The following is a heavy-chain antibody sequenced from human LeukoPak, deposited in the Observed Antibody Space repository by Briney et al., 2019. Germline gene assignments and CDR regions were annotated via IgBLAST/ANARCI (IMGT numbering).Heavy chain of an antibody. Sequence: PSETLSLTCTVSGGSISSYYCSWIRQPPGEGLEWIGYIYYSGSTNYNPSLKSRVTISVDTSKNQFSLKLSSVAAADTAVYYCARSSSEYCTNGVCPDYYYYYGMDVWGQGTTVTVSS. D-gene: IGHD2-8*01. CDR2: IYYSGST. CDR3: ARSSSEYCTNGVCPDYYYYYGMDV. CDR1: GGSISSYY. V-gene: IGHV4-59*01. J-gene: IGHJ6*02.